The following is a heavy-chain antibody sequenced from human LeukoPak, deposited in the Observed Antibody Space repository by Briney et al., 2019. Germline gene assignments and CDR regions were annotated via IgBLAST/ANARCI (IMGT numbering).Heavy chain of an antibody. J-gene: IGHJ6*02. CDR1: GFTFSNYG. D-gene: IGHD1-26*01. CDR2: ISYVGSNK. Sequence: GRSLRLSCAASGFTFSNYGMHWVRQAPGKGLEWVAVISYVGSNKYYADSVKGRFTISRDNSKTTLYVQMDSLRAEDTAVYYCAKVVGSYYYGMDVWGQGTTVTVSS. CDR3: AKVVGSYYYGMDV. V-gene: IGHV3-30*18.